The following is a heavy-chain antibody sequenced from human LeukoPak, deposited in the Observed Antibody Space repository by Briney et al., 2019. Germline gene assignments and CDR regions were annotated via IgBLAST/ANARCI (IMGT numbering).Heavy chain of an antibody. J-gene: IGHJ2*01. CDR1: GYTFTNYW. CDR3: AREIHGSGSNWYFDL. V-gene: IGHV5-51*01. D-gene: IGHD3-10*01. CDR2: IYPGDSDT. Sequence: PGESLKISCKGSGYTFTNYWIGWVRQMPGKGLEWMGIIYPGDSDTRYSPSFQGQVTFSADKSISTAYLQWSSLKASDTAMYYCAREIHGSGSNWYFDLWGRGTLVTVSS.